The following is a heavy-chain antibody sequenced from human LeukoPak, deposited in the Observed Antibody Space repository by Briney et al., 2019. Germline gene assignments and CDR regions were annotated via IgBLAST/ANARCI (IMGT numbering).Heavy chain of an antibody. CDR3: ARGRDGYNFLNRGEYYYFDY. CDR1: GGSISSYY. D-gene: IGHD5-24*01. J-gene: IGHJ4*02. CDR2: IYTSGSI. V-gene: IGHV4-4*07. Sequence: SETLSLTCTVSGGSISSYYWSWLRQPAGKGLEWIGRIYTSGSITYNPSLKSRVTISVDTSKNQFSLKLSSVTAADTAVYYCARGRDGYNFLNRGEYYYFDYWGQGTLVTVSS.